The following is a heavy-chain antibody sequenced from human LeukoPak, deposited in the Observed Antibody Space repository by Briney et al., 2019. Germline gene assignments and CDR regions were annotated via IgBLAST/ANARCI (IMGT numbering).Heavy chain of an antibody. J-gene: IGHJ4*02. CDR3: ARVRLGDYAFDY. CDR2: IYYSGST. D-gene: IGHD4-17*01. Sequence: PSETLSLTCTVSGGSISSYYWSWIRQPPGKGLEWIGYIYYSGSTNYNPSLKSRVTISVDTSKNQFSLKLSSVTAADTAVYYCARVRLGDYAFDYWGQGTLVTVSS. V-gene: IGHV4-59*01. CDR1: GGSISSYY.